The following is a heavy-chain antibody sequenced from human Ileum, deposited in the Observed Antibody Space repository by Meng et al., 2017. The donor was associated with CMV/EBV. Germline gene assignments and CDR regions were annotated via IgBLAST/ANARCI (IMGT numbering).Heavy chain of an antibody. CDR3: ARAALANTYYHGMDV. V-gene: IGHV3-21*01. CDR1: GFTLSGYT. J-gene: IGHJ6*02. CDR2: VSAHSSYI. D-gene: IGHD1/OR15-1a*01. Sequence: GESLKISCAASGFTLSGYTMNWVRQAPGKGLEWISSVSAHSSYIYYADSVKGRFTISRDNAKNSLDLQMNSLRVDDMAVYYCARAALANTYYHGMDVWGRGTMVTVSS.